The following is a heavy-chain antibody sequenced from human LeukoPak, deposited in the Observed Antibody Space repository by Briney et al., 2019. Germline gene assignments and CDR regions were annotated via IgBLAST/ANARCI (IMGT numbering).Heavy chain of an antibody. Sequence: QSGGSLRLSCTASGFNFSSYAMTWVRQAPGKGLDWVSTIRAGGGDTFYSDSVKGRFSISRDNSKNTLYLQMNSLRAEDTAVYYCARKDSGRYIRPFDYWGQGTLVTVSS. J-gene: IGHJ4*02. V-gene: IGHV3-23*01. D-gene: IGHD3-10*01. CDR3: ARKDSGRYIRPFDY. CDR2: IRAGGGDT. CDR1: GFNFSSYA.